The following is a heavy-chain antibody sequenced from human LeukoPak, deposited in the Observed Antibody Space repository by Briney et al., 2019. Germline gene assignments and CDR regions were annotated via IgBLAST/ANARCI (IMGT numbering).Heavy chain of an antibody. V-gene: IGHV6-1*01. CDR3: ARENCSGGTCSMGSDY. CDR1: GDSVSSNSAA. Sequence: SRTLSLTCAISGDSVSSNSAAWNWIRQSPSRGLEWLGRTYYRSKWYHDYAVSVKSRITINPDTSKNQFSLQLNSVTPEDTAVYYCARENCSGGTCSMGSDYWGQGTLVTVSS. D-gene: IGHD2-15*01. CDR2: TYYRSKWYH. J-gene: IGHJ4*02.